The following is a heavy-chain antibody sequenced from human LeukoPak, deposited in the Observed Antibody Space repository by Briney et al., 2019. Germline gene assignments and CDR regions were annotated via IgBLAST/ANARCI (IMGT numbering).Heavy chain of an antibody. D-gene: IGHD2-8*02. Sequence: GGTLRLSCAASGFTFSSYAMHWVRQAPGKGLEWVAVISYDGSNKYYADSVKGRFTISRDDAKNTLYLLMNSLGDEDTAVYYCGILPPGYWGQGTQVTVS. CDR3: GILPPGY. CDR1: GFTFSSYA. V-gene: IGHV3-30*04. CDR2: ISYDGSNK. J-gene: IGHJ4*02.